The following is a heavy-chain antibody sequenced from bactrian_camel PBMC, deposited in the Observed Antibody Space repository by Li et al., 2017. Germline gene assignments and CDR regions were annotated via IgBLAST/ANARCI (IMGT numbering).Heavy chain of an antibody. J-gene: IGHJ4*01. CDR3: AAGGLWRGGCPGRDYDY. CDR1: GSIFSNKC. V-gene: IGHV3S54*01. Sequence: HVQLVESGGGSVQAGGSLTLSCTASGSIFSNKCIGWFRQAPGKEREGVATLYIYTNDYLTSIADSVKGRFTVSLDNAKKTLFLQMNSLKPEDTAMYYCAAGGLWRGGCPGRDYDYCGQGTQVT. CDR2: LYIYTNDYLT. D-gene: IGHD4*01.